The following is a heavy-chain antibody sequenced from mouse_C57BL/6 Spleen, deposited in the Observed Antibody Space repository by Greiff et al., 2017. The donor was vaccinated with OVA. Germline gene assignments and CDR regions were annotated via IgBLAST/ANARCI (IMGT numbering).Heavy chain of an antibody. Sequence: QVQLKESGPGLVQPSQSLSITCTVSGFSLTSYGVHWVRQSPGKGLEWLGVIWSGGSTDYNAAFISRLSISKDNSKSQVFFKMNSLKADDTAIYYCARGTGFDYWGQGTTLTVSS. CDR2: IWSGGST. V-gene: IGHV2-2*01. D-gene: IGHD4-1*01. CDR3: ARGTGFDY. CDR1: GFSLTSYG. J-gene: IGHJ2*01.